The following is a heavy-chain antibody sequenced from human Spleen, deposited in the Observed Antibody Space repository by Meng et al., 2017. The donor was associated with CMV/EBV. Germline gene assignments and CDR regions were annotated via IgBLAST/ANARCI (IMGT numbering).Heavy chain of an antibody. CDR1: GDYY. CDR2: IYYSGST. V-gene: IGHV4-30-4*08. J-gene: IGHJ4*02. Sequence: GDYYWSWIRQPPGKGLEWIGYIYYSGSTYSNPSLKSRVTISVDTSKNQFSLKLSSVTAADTAVYYCARERRSYYDSSGSQTEDYFDYWGQGTLVTVSS. CDR3: ARERRSYYDSSGSQTEDYFDY. D-gene: IGHD3-22*01.